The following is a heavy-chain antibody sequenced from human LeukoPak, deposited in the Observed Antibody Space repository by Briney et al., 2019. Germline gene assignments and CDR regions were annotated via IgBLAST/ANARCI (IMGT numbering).Heavy chain of an antibody. CDR1: GFMFSDHE. CDR3: TTFDYAAFHI. J-gene: IGHJ3*02. Sequence: GGSLRLSCAASGFMFSDHEMNWVRQAPGKGLEWVGRIKSKTDGGTRDYAAPVKGRFTISRDDSKNTLYLQMNSLKTEDTSVYYCTTFDYAAFHIWGQGTLVTVSS. V-gene: IGHV3-15*01. D-gene: IGHD4/OR15-4a*01. CDR2: IKSKTDGGTR.